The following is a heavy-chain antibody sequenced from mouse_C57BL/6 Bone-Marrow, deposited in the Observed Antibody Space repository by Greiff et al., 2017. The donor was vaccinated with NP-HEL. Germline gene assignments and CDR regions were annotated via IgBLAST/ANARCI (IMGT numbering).Heavy chain of an antibody. CDR3: TTSYDGYLG. V-gene: IGHV14-1*01. CDR2: IDPEDGDT. CDR1: GFNIKDYY. Sequence: EVQLQQSGAELVRPGASVKLSCTASGFNIKDYYMHWVKQRPEQGLEWIGRIDPEDGDTEYAPKFQGKDTMTAETSSTTACLQLSSLTSEDTAVYYCTTSYDGYLGWGQGTVVTVSA. J-gene: IGHJ3*01. D-gene: IGHD2-3*01.